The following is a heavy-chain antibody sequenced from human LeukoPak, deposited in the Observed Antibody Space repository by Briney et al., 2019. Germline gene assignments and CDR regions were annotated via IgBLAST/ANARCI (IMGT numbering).Heavy chain of an antibody. Sequence: PSETLSLTCAVYGGSFSGYYWSWIRQPPGKGLEWIGEINHSGSTDYNPSLKSRVTISVDTSKKQFSLKLSSVTAADTAVYYCARSGYCDFWSVSYWGQGTLVTVSS. D-gene: IGHD3-3*01. CDR2: INHSGST. V-gene: IGHV4-34*01. CDR3: ARSGYCDFWSVSY. J-gene: IGHJ4*02. CDR1: GGSFSGYY.